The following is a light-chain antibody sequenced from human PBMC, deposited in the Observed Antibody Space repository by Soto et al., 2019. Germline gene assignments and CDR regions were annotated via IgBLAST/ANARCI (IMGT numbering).Light chain of an antibody. CDR3: QQFDDDTLT. Sequence: DIQMTQSPSTLSAFVGDRVTITCRASQSISFYLAWYQQKPGKAPKVLIWNVSSLQRGVPSRFSGSGSGTEFTLTINGLQPDDFATYYCQQFDDDTLTFGPGTKVDIK. CDR2: NVS. J-gene: IGKJ3*01. CDR1: QSISFY. V-gene: IGKV1-5*01.